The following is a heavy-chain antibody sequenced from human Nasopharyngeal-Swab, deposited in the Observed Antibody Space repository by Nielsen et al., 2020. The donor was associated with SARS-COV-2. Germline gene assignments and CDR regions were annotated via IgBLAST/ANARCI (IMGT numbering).Heavy chain of an antibody. Sequence: ASVKVSCKASGYTFTRYGISWVRQAPGQGLEWMGWISGYNSNTNYAQKVQGRVSLTIDTSTTTAYMELRSLRSDDTAVYYCAVQPGIDVAPVMAHFYYGMDVWGQGTTVTVSS. CDR1: GYTFTRYG. CDR3: AVQPGIDVAPVMAHFYYGMDV. D-gene: IGHD6-13*01. J-gene: IGHJ6*02. CDR2: ISGYNSNT. V-gene: IGHV1-18*04.